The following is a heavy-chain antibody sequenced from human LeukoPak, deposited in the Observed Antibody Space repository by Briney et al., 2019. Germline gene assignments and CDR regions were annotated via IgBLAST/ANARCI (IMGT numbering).Heavy chain of an antibody. CDR3: ARRGSGLNWFDP. V-gene: IGHV4-39*07. CDR1: GGSISSSGYH. D-gene: IGHD3-16*01. J-gene: IGHJ5*02. CDR2: IHYSGST. Sequence: TSETLSLTCTVSGGSISSSGYHWGCIRQPPGKGLECIGSIHYSGSTFYNSSLESRVTVSVDTSTNQFSLRLSSVTAADTAVYYCARRGSGLNWFDPWGQGTLVTVSS.